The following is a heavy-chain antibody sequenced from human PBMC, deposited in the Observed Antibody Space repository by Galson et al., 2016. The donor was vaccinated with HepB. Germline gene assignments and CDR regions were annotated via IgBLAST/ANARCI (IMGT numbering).Heavy chain of an antibody. CDR3: ARVVFGSVLIGHFDP. CDR2: IYYSGTT. J-gene: IGHJ5*02. V-gene: IGHV4-39*07. D-gene: IGHD3-10*01. CDR1: GGSISSSSYY. Sequence: LSLTCTVSGGSISSSSYYWGWIRQPPGKGLEWIGSIYYSGTTNYNPSLKSRVTISVDSSRNLFSLKLSSVTAADTAVYYCARVVFGSVLIGHFDPWGQGALVTVSS.